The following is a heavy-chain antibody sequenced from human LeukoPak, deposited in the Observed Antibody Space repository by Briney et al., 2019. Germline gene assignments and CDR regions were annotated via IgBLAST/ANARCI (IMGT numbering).Heavy chain of an antibody. V-gene: IGHV3-48*01. J-gene: IGHJ4*02. CDR1: GFTFSSYS. CDR2: ISSSSSTI. Sequence: PGGSLRLSCAASGFTFSSYSMNWVRQAPGKGLEWVSYISSSSSTIYYADSVKGRFTISRDNPKKTLYLQMNSLRAEDTAVYYCAIYGDSDSFDYWGQGTLVTVSS. D-gene: IGHD4-17*01. CDR3: AIYGDSDSFDY.